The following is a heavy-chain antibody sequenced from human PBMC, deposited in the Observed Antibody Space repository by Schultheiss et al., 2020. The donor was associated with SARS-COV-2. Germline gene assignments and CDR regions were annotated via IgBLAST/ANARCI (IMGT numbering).Heavy chain of an antibody. J-gene: IGHJ6*02. CDR3: ARVNFWSGYYADYGMDV. CDR2: IGTAGDT. D-gene: IGHD3-3*01. Sequence: GGSLRLSCGASGFTFSSYDMHWVRQATGKGLEWVSAIGTAGDTYYPGSVKGRFTISRENAKNSLYLQMNSLRAGDTAVYFCARVNFWSGYYADYGMDVWGQGTTVTVSS. CDR1: GFTFSSYD. V-gene: IGHV3-13*01.